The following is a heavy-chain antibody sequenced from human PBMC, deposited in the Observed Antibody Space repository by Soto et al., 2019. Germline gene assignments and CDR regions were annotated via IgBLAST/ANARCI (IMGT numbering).Heavy chain of an antibody. CDR3: ARVSSRSSAYSGYDWVFDY. CDR2: INSDGSST. CDR1: GFTFSSYW. Sequence: GGSLRLSCAASGFTFSSYWMHWVRQAPGKGLVWVSRINSDGSSTSYADSVKGRFTISRDNAKNTLYLQMNSLRAEDTAVYYCARVSSRSSAYSGYDWVFDYWGQGTLVTVSS. D-gene: IGHD5-12*01. J-gene: IGHJ4*02. V-gene: IGHV3-74*01.